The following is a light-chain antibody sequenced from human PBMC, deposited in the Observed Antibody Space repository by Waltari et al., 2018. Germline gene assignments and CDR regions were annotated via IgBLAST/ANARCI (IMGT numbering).Light chain of an antibody. CDR3: CSFAMAGTWL. CDR2: EAS. V-gene: IGLV2-23*01. J-gene: IGLJ2*01. Sequence: QSALTQPASVSAAPGQSITLSCTGSSSDVGHYNLVSWYQQYPGKAPKLMIFEASKRPSGVSNRFSGSKSGNTASLMISGLQTEDEADYYCCSFAMAGTWLFGGGTKVTVL. CDR1: SSDVGHYNL.